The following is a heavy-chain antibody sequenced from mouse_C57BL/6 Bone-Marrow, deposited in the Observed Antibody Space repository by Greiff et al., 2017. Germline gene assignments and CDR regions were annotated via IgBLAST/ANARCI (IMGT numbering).Heavy chain of an antibody. CDR1: GYSFTGYY. J-gene: IGHJ4*01. CDR3: ARRDYYYGSGDYYAMDY. D-gene: IGHD1-1*01. CDR2: INPSTGGT. V-gene: IGHV1-42*01. Sequence: DVQLQQSGPELVKPGASVKISCKASGYSFTGYYMNWVKQSPEKSLEWIGEINPSTGGTTYNQKFKAKATLTVDKSSSTAYMQLKSLTSEDSAVYYCARRDYYYGSGDYYAMDYWGQGTSVTVSS.